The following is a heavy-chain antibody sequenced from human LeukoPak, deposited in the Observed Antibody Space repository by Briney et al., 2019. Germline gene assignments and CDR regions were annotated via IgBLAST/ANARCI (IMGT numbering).Heavy chain of an antibody. Sequence: GASVKVSFTSSGYTFTDYYIHWVRQAPGQGLERMGWTNPNSGGTNYAQKFQGRVTMTRDTSIATTYMDLSSLISDDTAVYYCARGHDNTGYNYFDYWGQGTLVTVSS. J-gene: IGHJ4*02. V-gene: IGHV1-2*02. CDR3: ARGHDNTGYNYFDY. CDR2: TNPNSGGT. D-gene: IGHD3-9*01. CDR1: GYTFTDYY.